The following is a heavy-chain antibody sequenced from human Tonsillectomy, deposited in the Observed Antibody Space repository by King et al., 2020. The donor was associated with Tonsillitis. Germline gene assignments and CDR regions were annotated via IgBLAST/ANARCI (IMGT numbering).Heavy chain of an antibody. Sequence: VQMQESGPGLVKPSETLSLTCTVSDGSISSDYWSWIRQPPGKGLEWIGYFYYSGNTNYNPSLKSRVTISVDTSKKQFSLKLSSVTAAEPAVYYWAGGPGPIHFYYGMDVWAQGTTVTVSS. CDR1: DGSISSDY. V-gene: IGHV4-59*01. CDR2: FYYSGNT. J-gene: IGHJ6*02. CDR3: AGGPGPIHFYYGMDV.